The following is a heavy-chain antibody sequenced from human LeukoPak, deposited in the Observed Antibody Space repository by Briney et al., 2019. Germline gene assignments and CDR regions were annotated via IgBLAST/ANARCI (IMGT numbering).Heavy chain of an antibody. CDR2: ISAYNGNT. CDR3: ARDFYSSGYYYFDY. CDR1: GYTFTSYG. V-gene: IGHV1-18*01. J-gene: IGHJ4*02. D-gene: IGHD3-22*01. Sequence: GASVKVSCKASGYTFTSYGISWARQAPGQGLEWMGWISAYNGNTNYAQKLQGRVTMTTDTSTSTAYMELRSLRSDDTAVYYCARDFYSSGYYYFDYWGQGTLVTVSS.